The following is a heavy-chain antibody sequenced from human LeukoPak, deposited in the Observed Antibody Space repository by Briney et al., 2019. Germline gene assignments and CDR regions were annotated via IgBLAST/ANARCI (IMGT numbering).Heavy chain of an antibody. CDR2: IKQDGSEK. CDR1: GFTFSSYW. D-gene: IGHD3-10*01. J-gene: IGHJ6*04. CDR3: ARDRYYGSGSYYYYYYGMDV. V-gene: IGHV3-7*03. Sequence: GGSLRLSCAASGFTFSSYWMSWVRQAPGKGLEWVANIKQDGSEKYYVDSVKGRFTISRDNAKNSLYLQMNSLRAEDTAVYYCARDRYYGSGSYYYYYYGMDVWSKGTTVTVSS.